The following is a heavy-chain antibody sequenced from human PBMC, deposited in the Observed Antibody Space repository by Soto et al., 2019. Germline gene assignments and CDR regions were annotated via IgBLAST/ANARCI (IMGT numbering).Heavy chain of an antibody. D-gene: IGHD3-10*01. CDR1: GDTFNFYS. Sequence: QVQLVQSGAEVKSAGSSVKVSCKASGDTFNFYSINWLRQAPGLGLEWVGRVNPILSMSNYAQRFQGRVTMPADKSTGTAYMELRSLRSEDTAIYYCASNYGSGYRAFDSWGQGALVTVSS. CDR2: VNPILSMS. CDR3: ASNYGSGYRAFDS. V-gene: IGHV1-69*02. J-gene: IGHJ4*02.